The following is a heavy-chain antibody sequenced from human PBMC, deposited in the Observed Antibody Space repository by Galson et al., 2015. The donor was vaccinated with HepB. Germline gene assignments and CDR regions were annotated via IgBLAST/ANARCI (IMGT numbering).Heavy chain of an antibody. CDR2: IKQDGSEK. CDR1: GFTFSSYW. J-gene: IGHJ6*02. CDR3: AREIAAAGSVEWVRYYYYYGMDV. Sequence: SLRLSCAASGFTFSSYWMSWVRQAPGKGLEWVANIKQDGSEKYYVDSVKGRFTISRDNAKNSLYLQMNSLRAEDTAVYYCAREIAAAGSVEWVRYYYYYGMDVWGQGTTVTVSS. V-gene: IGHV3-7*01. D-gene: IGHD6-13*01.